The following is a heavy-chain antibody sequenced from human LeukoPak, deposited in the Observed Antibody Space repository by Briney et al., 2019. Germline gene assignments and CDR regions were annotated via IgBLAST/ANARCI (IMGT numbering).Heavy chain of an antibody. CDR1: DYTYTSYG. V-gene: IGHV1-18*01. D-gene: IGHD1-1*01. Sequence: ASVKVSCKASDYTYTSYGISWVRQAPGQGLEWMGWISGYNGNTNYAQKFQARVTMTTDTSMTTAYMELRSLRSDDTAVYYCARDGTPGTTFRFDPWRQGTLAIVSS. CDR2: ISGYNGNT. CDR3: ARDGTPGTTFRFDP. J-gene: IGHJ5*02.